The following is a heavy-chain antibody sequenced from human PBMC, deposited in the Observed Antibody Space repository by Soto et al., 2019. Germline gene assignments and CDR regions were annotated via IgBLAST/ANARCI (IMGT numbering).Heavy chain of an antibody. CDR2: IFHSGGT. D-gene: IGHD2-2*01. CDR1: GGSISSDNW. V-gene: IGHV4-4*02. J-gene: IGHJ5*02. CDR3: ARGCSRTPCFGGEAWSDP. Sequence: QVHLQESGPGLVKPSGTLSLTCSVSGGSISSDNWWNWVRQTPGKGLEWIGEIFHSGGTNYNPSRTRGVPISVDRPKNQFSLNWRPVTAADAGVYYCARGCSRTPCFGGEAWSDPWGQGTLVTVSS.